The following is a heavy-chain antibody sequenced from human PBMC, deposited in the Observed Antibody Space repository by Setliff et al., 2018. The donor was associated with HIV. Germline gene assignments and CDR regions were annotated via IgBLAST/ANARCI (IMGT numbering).Heavy chain of an antibody. CDR2: MYYSGNT. J-gene: IGHJ4*02. Sequence: SETLSLTCTVSGVSISNYYWSWIRQPPGKGLEWIGYMYYSGNTNYNPSLKSRVTISVDTSKSQFSLKLSSVTAADTAVYYCARWPPHRSSDYDQEYYFDYWGQGTLVTVSS. CDR1: GVSISNYY. D-gene: IGHD3-22*01. CDR3: ARWPPHRSSDYDQEYYFDY. V-gene: IGHV4-59*08.